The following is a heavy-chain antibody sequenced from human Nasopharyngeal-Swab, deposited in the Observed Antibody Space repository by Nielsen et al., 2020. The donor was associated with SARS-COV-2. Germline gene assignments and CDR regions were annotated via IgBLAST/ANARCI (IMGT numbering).Heavy chain of an antibody. CDR1: GFSFNNYG. CDR3: AKDLLRYFDWLSIYYYYYGMDV. J-gene: IGHJ6*02. V-gene: IGHV3-30*18. D-gene: IGHD3-9*01. CDR2: ISYEGSKI. Sequence: GESLKISCVASGFSFNNYGMHWVRQAPGKGLEWVAVISYEGSKIYYADFVKGRFTISRDNSKNTLYLQMNSLRAEDTAVYYCAKDLLRYFDWLSIYYYYYGMDVWGQGTTVTVSS.